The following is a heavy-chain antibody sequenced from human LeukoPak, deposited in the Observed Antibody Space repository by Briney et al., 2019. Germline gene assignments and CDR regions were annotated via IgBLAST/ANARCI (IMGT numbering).Heavy chain of an antibody. CDR2: IYTSGST. CDR1: GCSISSYY. V-gene: IGHV4-4*07. J-gene: IGHJ4*02. CDR3: ARDGGYSYGLIPDY. D-gene: IGHD5-18*01. Sequence: PSETLSLTCTVSGCSISSYYWSWIRQPAGKGLEWIGRIYTSGSTNYTPSLKSRVTMSVDTSKNQFSLTLSSVTAADTAVYYCARDGGYSYGLIPDYWGQGTLVTVSS.